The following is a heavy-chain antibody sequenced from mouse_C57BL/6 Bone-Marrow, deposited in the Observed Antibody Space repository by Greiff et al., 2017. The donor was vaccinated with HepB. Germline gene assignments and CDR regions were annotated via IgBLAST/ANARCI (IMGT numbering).Heavy chain of an antibody. Sequence: QVQLQQSGAELVRPGTSVKVSCKASGYAFTSYLIEWVKQRPGQGLEWIGVINPGSGGTNYNEKFKGKATLTADKSSSTAYMQLSSLTSEDSAVYFCARFGTTVVVHYYAMDYWGQGTSVTVSS. CDR1: GYAFTSYL. CDR2: INPGSGGT. V-gene: IGHV1-54*01. J-gene: IGHJ4*01. D-gene: IGHD1-1*01. CDR3: ARFGTTVVVHYYAMDY.